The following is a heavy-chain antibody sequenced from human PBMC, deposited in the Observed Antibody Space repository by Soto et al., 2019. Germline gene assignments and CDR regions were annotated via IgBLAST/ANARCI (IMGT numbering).Heavy chain of an antibody. Sequence: QLQLQESGPGLVKPSETLSLTCTVSGGSISSSSYYWGWIRQPPGKGLEWIGSIYYSRSTYYNPPLKSRVTISVDTSKNQFSLQLSSVTAADTAVYYCATLWGQDWGQGTLVTVSS. D-gene: IGHD3-10*01. CDR3: ATLWGQD. CDR1: GGSISSSSYY. CDR2: IYYSRST. J-gene: IGHJ4*02. V-gene: IGHV4-39*01.